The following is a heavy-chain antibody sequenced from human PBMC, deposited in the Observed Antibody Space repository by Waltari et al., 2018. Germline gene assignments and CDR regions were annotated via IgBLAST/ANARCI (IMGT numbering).Heavy chain of an antibody. CDR1: GFTFSSYW. D-gene: IGHD3-3*01. Sequence: EVQLVESGGGLVQPGGSLRLSCAASGFTFSSYWMQWVRQAPGKGLEWVSRINSDGSSTSDADSVKGRFTIARDTAKNTLYLQMNSLRAEDTAVYYCARGQSYYDFWSGHLGGWGQGTLVTVSS. CDR3: ARGQSYYDFWSGHLGG. J-gene: IGHJ4*02. V-gene: IGHV3-74*01. CDR2: INSDGSST.